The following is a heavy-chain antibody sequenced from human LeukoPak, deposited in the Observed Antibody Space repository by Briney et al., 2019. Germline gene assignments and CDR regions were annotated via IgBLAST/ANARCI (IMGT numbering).Heavy chain of an antibody. D-gene: IGHD3-22*01. CDR2: ISYDGSNK. V-gene: IGHV3-30*18. Sequence: PGRSLRLSCAASGFTFSSYGMHWVRQAPGKGLEWVTAISYDGSNKYYADSVKGRFTISRDNSKNTLYLQMNSLRAEDTAVYYCAKAPRSDYYAWGQGTLVTVSS. CDR1: GFTFSSYG. CDR3: AKAPRSDYYA. J-gene: IGHJ5*02.